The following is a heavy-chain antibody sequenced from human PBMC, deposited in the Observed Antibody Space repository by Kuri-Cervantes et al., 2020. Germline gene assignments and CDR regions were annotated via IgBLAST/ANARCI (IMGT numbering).Heavy chain of an antibody. CDR1: GFTSSSYG. CDR3: AKEPAYIYSRYYDFWSGLQRLYYGMDV. J-gene: IGHJ6*02. V-gene: IGHV3-30*18. CDR2: ISYDGSNK. D-gene: IGHD3-3*01. Sequence: GESLKISCAASGFTSSSYGMHWVRQAPGKGLEWVAVISYDGSNKYYADSVKGRFTISRDNSKNTLYLQMNSLRAEDTAVYYCAKEPAYIYSRYYDFWSGLQRLYYGMDVWGQGTTVTVSS.